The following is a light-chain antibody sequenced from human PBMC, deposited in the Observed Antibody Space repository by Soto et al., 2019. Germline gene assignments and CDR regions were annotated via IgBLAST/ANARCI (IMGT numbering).Light chain of an antibody. CDR1: QSISSY. Sequence: SPSSLSASVGDRVTITCRASQSISSYLNWYQQKPGKAPKLLIYAASSLQSGVPSRFSGSGSGTDFTLTISSLQPEDFATYYCQQLHSYPITFGQGTRLEIK. V-gene: IGKV1-39*01. CDR3: QQLHSYPIT. CDR2: AAS. J-gene: IGKJ5*01.